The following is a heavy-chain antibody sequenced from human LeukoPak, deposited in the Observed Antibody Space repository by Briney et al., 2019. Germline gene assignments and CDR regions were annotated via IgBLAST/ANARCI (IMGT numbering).Heavy chain of an antibody. CDR1: GGTFSSYA. D-gene: IGHD3-10*01. CDR3: ASHLYRRARGDYYYYMDV. V-gene: IGHV1-69*05. J-gene: IGHJ6*03. CDR2: SIPIFGTA. Sequence: VASVKVSCKASGGTFSSYAISWVRQAPGQGLEWMGRSIPIFGTANYAQKLQGRVTITTDQSTRTAYMELSSLRSEDTAVYYCASHLYRRARGDYYYYMDVWGKGTTVTVSS.